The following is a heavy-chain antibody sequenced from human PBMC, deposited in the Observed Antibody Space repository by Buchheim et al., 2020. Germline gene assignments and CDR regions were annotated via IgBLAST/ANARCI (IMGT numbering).Heavy chain of an antibody. D-gene: IGHD1-26*01. CDR1: GFTFSSYG. Sequence: QVQLVESGGGVVQPGRSRRLSCAASGFTFSSYGMHWVRQAPGKGLEWVAVISYDGGNKDYADSVKGRFTTSRDNSKNTLYLQMNSLRAEDTAVYYCAKGDGDQWELLLGFEYWGQG. CDR2: ISYDGGNK. CDR3: AKGDGDQWELLLGFEY. V-gene: IGHV3-30*18. J-gene: IGHJ4*02.